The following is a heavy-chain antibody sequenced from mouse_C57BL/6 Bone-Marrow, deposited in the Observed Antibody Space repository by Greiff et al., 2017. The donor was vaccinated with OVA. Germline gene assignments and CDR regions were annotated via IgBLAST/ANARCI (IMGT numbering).Heavy chain of an antibody. CDR2: INPSTGGT. CDR3: ARGRYFDV. CDR1: GYSFTGYY. J-gene: IGHJ1*03. V-gene: IGHV1-42*01. Sequence: VQLQQSGPELVKPGASVKISCKASGYSFTGYYMNWVKQSPEKSLEWIGEINPSTGGTTYNQKFKAKATLTGDKSSSTAYMQLKSLASEDSAVYYCARGRYFDVWGTGTTVTVSS.